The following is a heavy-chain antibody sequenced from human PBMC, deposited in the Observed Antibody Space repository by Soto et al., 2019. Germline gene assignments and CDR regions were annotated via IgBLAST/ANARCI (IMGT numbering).Heavy chain of an antibody. Sequence: EVQLVESGGGLVQPGGSLRLSCAASGFTFSSYEMNWVRQAPGKGLEWVSYISSSGSTIYYADSVKGRFTISRDNAKNSLYLQMNSLRADDTAVYYCARDDDYYDSSGYYYVFLGAFDIWGQGTMVTVSS. CDR3: ARDDDYYDSSGYYYVFLGAFDI. J-gene: IGHJ3*02. CDR1: GFTFSSYE. CDR2: ISSSGSTI. D-gene: IGHD3-22*01. V-gene: IGHV3-48*03.